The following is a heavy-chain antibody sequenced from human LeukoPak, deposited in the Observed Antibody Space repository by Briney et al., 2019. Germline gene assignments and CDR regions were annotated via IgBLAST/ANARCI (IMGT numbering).Heavy chain of an antibody. CDR3: AKGWDVDTAIDY. Sequence: PGGSLRLSCAASGFTFNSYGMHWVRQAPGKGLEWVAFIQYAGSDKYYADSVKGRFTISRGNSKNTLYLQMNSLRAEDTAVYYCAKGWDVDTAIDYWGQGTLVTVSS. CDR1: GFTFNSYG. CDR2: IQYAGSDK. V-gene: IGHV3-30*02. D-gene: IGHD5-18*01. J-gene: IGHJ4*02.